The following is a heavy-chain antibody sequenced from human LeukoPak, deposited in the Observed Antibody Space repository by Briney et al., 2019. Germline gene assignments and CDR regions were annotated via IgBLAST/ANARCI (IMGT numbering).Heavy chain of an antibody. J-gene: IGHJ5*02. CDR2: INRDGTET. D-gene: IGHD4-23*01. Sequence: GGSLRLSCAASGFTFTGFFMSWLRQAPGKGLEWVANINRDGTETYYVGSVKGRFTISIDNAKNSVYLQMNSLRTEDTAIYYCARSRWPEDLWGRGTLVTVSS. CDR1: GFTFTGFF. V-gene: IGHV3-7*01. CDR3: ARSRWPEDL.